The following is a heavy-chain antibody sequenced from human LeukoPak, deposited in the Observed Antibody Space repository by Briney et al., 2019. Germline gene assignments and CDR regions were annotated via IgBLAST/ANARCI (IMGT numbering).Heavy chain of an antibody. J-gene: IGHJ4*02. D-gene: IGHD6-13*01. Sequence: GGSLRLSCAASGFTFSNYAMSWVRQAPGKGLEWVSSINGRGGSTYYADSVKGRFTISRDNSKNTLYLQMNSLRAEDTAVYYCARAFRIAAAYYYWGQGTLVTVSS. CDR2: INGRGGST. CDR1: GFTFSNYA. V-gene: IGHV3-23*01. CDR3: ARAFRIAAAYYY.